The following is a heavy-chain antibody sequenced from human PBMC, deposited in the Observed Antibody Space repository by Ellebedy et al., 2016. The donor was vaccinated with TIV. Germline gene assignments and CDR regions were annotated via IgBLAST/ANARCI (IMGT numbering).Heavy chain of an antibody. CDR1: GFTFSSYA. CDR2: ISYDGGDE. V-gene: IGHV3-30-3*01. CDR3: ARDRETWFGDPTGLDY. J-gene: IGHJ4*02. Sequence: SLKISCASSGFTFSSYAMHWFRQAPGKGLEWVTVISYDGGDEYYADSVKGRFTISRDNSKNTLYLQMNSLRAEDTAVYYCARDRETWFGDPTGLDYWGQGTLVTVSS. D-gene: IGHD3-10*01.